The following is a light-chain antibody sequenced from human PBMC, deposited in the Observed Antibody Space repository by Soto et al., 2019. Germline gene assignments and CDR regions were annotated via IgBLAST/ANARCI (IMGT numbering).Light chain of an antibody. CDR2: EGS. Sequence: QSALTQPASVSGSPGQSITISCTGTSSDIGSYNLVSWYQQHPGKAPKVMIYEGSKRPSGVSNRFSGSKSGNTASLTISGLQDDDEADYYCCSYAGSSTLLVFGGGTKVTVL. J-gene: IGLJ2*01. CDR3: CSYAGSSTLLV. CDR1: SSDIGSYNL. V-gene: IGLV2-23*03.